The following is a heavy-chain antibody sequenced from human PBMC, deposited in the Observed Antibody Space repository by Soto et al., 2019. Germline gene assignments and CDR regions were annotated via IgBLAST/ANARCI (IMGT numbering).Heavy chain of an antibody. V-gene: IGHV1-8*01. D-gene: IGHD3-22*01. CDR3: ARALNDYYDSSGPAPGDY. J-gene: IGHJ4*02. CDR1: GYTFTSYD. Sequence: ASVKVSCKASGYTFTSYDINWVRQATGQRLEWMGWMNPNSGNTGYAQKFQGRVTMTRNTSISTAYMELSSLRSEDTAVYYCARALNDYYDSSGPAPGDYWGQGTLVTVSS. CDR2: MNPNSGNT.